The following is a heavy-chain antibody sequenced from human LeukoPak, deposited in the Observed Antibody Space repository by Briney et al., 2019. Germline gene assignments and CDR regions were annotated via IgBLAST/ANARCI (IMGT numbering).Heavy chain of an antibody. CDR2: IIPILGIA. CDR1: GGTFSSYA. J-gene: IGHJ4*02. CDR3: ARDLSKVQLWFAFDY. V-gene: IGHV1-69*04. D-gene: IGHD5-18*01. Sequence: ASVKVSCKASGGTFSSYAISWVRQAPGQGLEWMGRIIPILGIANYAQKFQGRVTITADKSTGTAYMELSSLRSEDTAVYYCARDLSKVQLWFAFDYWGQGTLVTVSS.